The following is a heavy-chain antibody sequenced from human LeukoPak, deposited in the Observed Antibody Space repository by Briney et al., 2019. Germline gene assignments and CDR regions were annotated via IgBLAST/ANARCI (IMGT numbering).Heavy chain of an antibody. V-gene: IGHV4-59*01. Sequence: SETRSLTCTVAGGSISNYYWNWVRQPPGKGLEWIGYIYYIGSTNYNTSPKGRVTISVDTSKNQFSLKLSSVPAADTAVYYCASSTRRYGVSYYFDYWGQGILVTVSS. CDR1: GGSISNYY. J-gene: IGHJ4*02. D-gene: IGHD4-17*01. CDR3: ASSTRRYGVSYYFDY. CDR2: IYYIGST.